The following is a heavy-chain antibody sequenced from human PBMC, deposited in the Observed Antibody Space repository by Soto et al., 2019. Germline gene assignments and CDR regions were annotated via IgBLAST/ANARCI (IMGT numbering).Heavy chain of an antibody. V-gene: IGHV3-73*02. D-gene: IGHD3-3*01. CDR1: GFTFSGSA. CDR2: IRSKANNDAT. Sequence: EVQLVESGGGLVQPGGSLKLSCAASGFTFSGSAMHWVGQASGKGLEWVGRIRSKANNDATEYSVSVKGRFTISRDDSRSTAYLQMNSLQTEDTAVYYCARRVYGFWRDNPKGIDYWGQGTVVTVSS. J-gene: IGHJ4*02. CDR3: ARRVYGFWRDNPKGIDY.